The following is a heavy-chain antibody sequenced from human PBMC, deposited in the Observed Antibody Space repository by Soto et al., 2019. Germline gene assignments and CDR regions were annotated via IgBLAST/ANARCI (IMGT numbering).Heavy chain of an antibody. CDR1: GYTFSSYH. Sequence: QIQLVQSGAEVKKTGASVKVSCKASGYTFSSYHITWVRKAPGQGLEWMGWISAYNGNTNYAQNLQGRVTMTTDPSTSTAYMELRSLRSDDTAVYYCARDLPPVDYWGQGTLVTVSS. V-gene: IGHV1-18*01. J-gene: IGHJ4*02. CDR2: ISAYNGNT. CDR3: ARDLPPVDY.